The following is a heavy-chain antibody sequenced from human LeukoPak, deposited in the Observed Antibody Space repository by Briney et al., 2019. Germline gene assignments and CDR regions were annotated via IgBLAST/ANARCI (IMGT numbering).Heavy chain of an antibody. CDR3: ARLYYSYCIMDFDY. CDR2: IYHSGST. D-gene: IGHD2-15*01. CDR1: GYSISSGYY. V-gene: IGHV4-38-2*01. Sequence: PSETLSLTCAVSGYSISSGYYWGWIRQPPGKGLEWIGSIYHSGSTYYNPSLKSRVTISVDTSKNQFSLKLSSVTAADTAVYYCARLYYSYCIMDFDYWGQGTLVTVSS. J-gene: IGHJ4*02.